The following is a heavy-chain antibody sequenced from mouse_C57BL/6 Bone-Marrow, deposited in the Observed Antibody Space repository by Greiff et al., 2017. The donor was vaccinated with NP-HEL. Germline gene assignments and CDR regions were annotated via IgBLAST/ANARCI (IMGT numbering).Heavy chain of an antibody. CDR1: GYSITSGYY. V-gene: IGHV3-6*01. CDR3: ARDPLAQIY. CDR2: ISYDGSN. Sequence: EVKLMESGPGLVKPSQSLSLTCSVTGYSITSGYYWNWIRQFPGNKLEWMGYISYDGSNNYNPSLKNRISITRDTSKNQFFLKLNSVTTEDTATYYCARDPLAQIYWGQGTLVTVSA. D-gene: IGHD6-1*01. J-gene: IGHJ3*01.